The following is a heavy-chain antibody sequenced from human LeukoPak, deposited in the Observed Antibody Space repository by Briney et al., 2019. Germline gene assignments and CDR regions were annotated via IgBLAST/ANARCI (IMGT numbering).Heavy chain of an antibody. CDR2: ISGSGGST. CDR3: AKDPSSTADTALYYFYYGMDV. CDR1: GFTFSSYA. Sequence: GGSLSLSCAASGFTFSSYAMSWVRQAPGKGLEWVSAISGSGGSTYYADSVKGRFTISRDNSKNTLYLQMNSLRAEDTAVYYCAKDPSSTADTALYYFYYGMDVWGQGTTVTVSS. J-gene: IGHJ6*02. D-gene: IGHD5-18*01. V-gene: IGHV3-23*01.